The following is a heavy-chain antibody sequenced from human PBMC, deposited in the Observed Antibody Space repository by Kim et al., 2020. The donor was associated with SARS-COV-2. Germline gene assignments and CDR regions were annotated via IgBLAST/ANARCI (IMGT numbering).Heavy chain of an antibody. J-gene: IGHJ4*02. Sequence: SETLSLTCAVYGGSFSGYYWSWIRQPPGKGLEWIWEINHSGSTNYNPSLKSRVTISVDTSKNQFSLKLSSVTAADTAVYYCARDLGGRSSWYFDYWGQGTLVTVSS. CDR1: GGSFSGYY. D-gene: IGHD1-26*01. CDR3: ARDLGGRSSWYFDY. CDR2: INHSGST. V-gene: IGHV4-34*01.